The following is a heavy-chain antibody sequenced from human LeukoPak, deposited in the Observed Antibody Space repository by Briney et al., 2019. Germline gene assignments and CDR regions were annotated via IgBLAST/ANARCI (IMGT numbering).Heavy chain of an antibody. CDR2: IYYSGST. CDR3: ARRPLTYYYGSGSYSNWFDP. D-gene: IGHD3-10*01. Sequence: PSETLSLTCTVSGGSISNSSYYWGWIRHPPGKRLEWLAFIYYSGSTYYNPSLQNRVTISIDTSKNHFSLKLSSVTAADTAVYYCARRPLTYYYGSGSYSNWFDPWGKGPLVTVSP. V-gene: IGHV4-39*02. CDR1: GGSISNSSYY. J-gene: IGHJ5*02.